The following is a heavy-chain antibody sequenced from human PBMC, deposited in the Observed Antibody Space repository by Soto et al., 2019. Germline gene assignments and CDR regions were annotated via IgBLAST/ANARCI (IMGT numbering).Heavy chain of an antibody. Sequence: QGRVTITADKSTSTAYMELSSLRSEDTAVYYCARTVNTIYYYYMDVWGKGTTVTVSS. V-gene: IGHV1-69*02. CDR3: ARTVNTIYYYYMDV. J-gene: IGHJ6*03. D-gene: IGHD3-22*01.